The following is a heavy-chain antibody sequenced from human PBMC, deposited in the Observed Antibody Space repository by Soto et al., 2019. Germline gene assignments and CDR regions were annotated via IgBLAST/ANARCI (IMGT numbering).Heavy chain of an antibody. CDR2: ISGTASRT. CDR3: ATSFRYFDN. D-gene: IGHD3-9*01. J-gene: IGHJ4*02. CDR1: GFTFTRYS. V-gene: IGHV3-21*04. Sequence: EVQLVESGGGLVKPGGSLRLSCAASGFTFTRYSMNWVRQAPGKGLEWVTTISGTASRTYYVDSVKGRFFISRDNSKNTVTLQMNNLTVDDTAVYYCATSFRYFDNWGQGTRVTVSS.